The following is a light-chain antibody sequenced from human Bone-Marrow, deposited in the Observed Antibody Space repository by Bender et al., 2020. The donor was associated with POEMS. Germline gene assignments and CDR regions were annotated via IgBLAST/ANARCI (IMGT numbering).Light chain of an antibody. CDR1: NIARQS. V-gene: IGLV3-21*02. Sequence: SYVLTQPPSVSVAPGQTAFITCGGDNIARQSVHWYQQRPGLAPVVVIYEDTKRPSGIPERFSGSNSGNTAILTITGTQVVDEADYYCQAWDTTSQAIFGGGTKLTVL. J-gene: IGLJ2*01. CDR2: EDT. CDR3: QAWDTTSQAI.